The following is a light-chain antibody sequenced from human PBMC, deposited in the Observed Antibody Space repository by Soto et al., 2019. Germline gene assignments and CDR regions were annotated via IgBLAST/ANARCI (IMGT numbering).Light chain of an antibody. J-gene: IGKJ5*01. CDR2: GAS. Sequence: IVLTQSPGTLSLSPGERVTLSCRASQSVTTRLAWYQHKPGQAPTLLMSGASNRASGVPVRFSGSGSGTDFTLTITRLEPEDFELSYCQQYGGSPITFGLGTRLEIK. V-gene: IGKV3-20*01. CDR1: QSVTTR. CDR3: QQYGGSPIT.